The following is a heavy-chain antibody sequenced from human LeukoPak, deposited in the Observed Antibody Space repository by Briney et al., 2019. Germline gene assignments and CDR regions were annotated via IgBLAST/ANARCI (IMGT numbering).Heavy chain of an antibody. CDR1: GGSISSGGYY. V-gene: IGHV4-31*03. CDR3: ARGGRFLEWLYWFDP. Sequence: SQTLSLTCTVSGGSISSGGYYWSWIRQHPGKGLEWIGYIYYSGSTYYNPSLKSRVTISVDTSKNQFSLKLSSVTAAETAVYYCARGGRFLEWLYWFDPWGQGTLVTVSS. D-gene: IGHD3-3*01. CDR2: IYYSGST. J-gene: IGHJ5*02.